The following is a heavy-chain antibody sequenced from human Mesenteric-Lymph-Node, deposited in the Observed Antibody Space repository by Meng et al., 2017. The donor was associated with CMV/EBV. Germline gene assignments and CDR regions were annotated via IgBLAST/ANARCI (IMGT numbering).Heavy chain of an antibody. V-gene: IGHV4-34*01. J-gene: IGHJ4*02. CDR3: ARAYDSSGYYYPTPLDY. CDR1: GGSFSGYY. D-gene: IGHD3-22*01. CDR2: INHSGST. Sequence: SETLSLICAVYGGSFSGYYWSWIRQPPGKGLEWIGEINHSGSTNYNPSLKSRVTISVETSKNQFSLKLSSVTAADTAVYYCARAYDSSGYYYPTPLDYWGQGTLVTVSS.